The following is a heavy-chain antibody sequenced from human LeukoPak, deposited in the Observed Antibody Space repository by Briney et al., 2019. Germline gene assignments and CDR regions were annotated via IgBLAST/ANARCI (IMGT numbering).Heavy chain of an antibody. V-gene: IGHV4-59*01. CDR3: ARVKITIFGDSHYYYMDV. D-gene: IGHD3-3*01. Sequence: PSETLSLTCTVSGGSISSYYWSWIRQPPGKGLEWIGYIYYSVSTNYNPSLKSRVTVPVDTPKNQFSLKLSSVTAADTAAYYCARVKITIFGDSHYYYMDVWGKGTTVTVSS. J-gene: IGHJ6*03. CDR1: GGSISSYY. CDR2: IYYSVST.